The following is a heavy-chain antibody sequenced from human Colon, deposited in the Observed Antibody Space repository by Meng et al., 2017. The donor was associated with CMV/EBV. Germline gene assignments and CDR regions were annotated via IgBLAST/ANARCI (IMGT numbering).Heavy chain of an antibody. D-gene: IGHD2-15*01. J-gene: IGHJ4*02. CDR1: GFTFTSYD. V-gene: IGHV3-23*01. Sequence: VQLLGCGGGLGQPGGSMRLFCAASGFTFTSYDMSWVRQAPGKGLEWVSTIGRGSGENYADSVKGRFTMSRDNSKNTVYLEMNNLRAEDTAIYYCARDRWFTFWGQGVLVTVSS. CDR3: ARDRWFTF. CDR2: IGRGSGE.